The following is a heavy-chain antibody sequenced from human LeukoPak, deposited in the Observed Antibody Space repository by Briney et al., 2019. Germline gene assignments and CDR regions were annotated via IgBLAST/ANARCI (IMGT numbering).Heavy chain of an antibody. CDR1: GFTFSSFT. D-gene: IGHD3-22*01. CDR2: ISSSSSYI. V-gene: IGHV3-21*01. Sequence: GGSLRLSCAASGFTFSSFTMNWVRQAPGKGLEWVSSISSSSSYIYSADSVKGRFTISRDNARNSLYLRMNSLRAEDTAVYYCAREDDYYDSSGYYPWLDYWGQGTLVTVSS. J-gene: IGHJ4*02. CDR3: AREDDYYDSSGYYPWLDY.